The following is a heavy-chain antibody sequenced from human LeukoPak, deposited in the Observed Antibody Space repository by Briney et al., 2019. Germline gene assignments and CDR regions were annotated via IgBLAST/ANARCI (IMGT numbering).Heavy chain of an antibody. CDR1: GYTFSGYG. CDR3: ARDQRNSGSYRFEY. J-gene: IGHJ4*02. CDR2: ITGNNGNT. D-gene: IGHD1-26*01. V-gene: IGHV1-18*01. Sequence: ASVKVSCKTSGYTFSGYGISWVRQAPGQGLEWMGWITGNNGNTNYAPSLQGRVTMTTDTSTNTVYMELTSLKSDNTAVYYCARDQRNSGSYRFEYWGQGTLVTVSS.